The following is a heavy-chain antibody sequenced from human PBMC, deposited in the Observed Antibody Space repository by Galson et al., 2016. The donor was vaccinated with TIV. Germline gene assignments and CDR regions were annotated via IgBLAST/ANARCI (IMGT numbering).Heavy chain of an antibody. V-gene: IGHV1-69*05. Sequence: SVKVSCKASGVTFSYFAFSWVRQAPGQGLEWMGGIVPMFGTTNYPQKFQGRVTMTRDMSTGTFYMELSSLTSEDTAVYYCVRDRESSTFYRFDYWGQGTLVTVSS. CDR2: IVPMFGTT. D-gene: IGHD3-16*02. CDR3: VRDRESSTFYRFDY. J-gene: IGHJ4*02. CDR1: GVTFSYFA.